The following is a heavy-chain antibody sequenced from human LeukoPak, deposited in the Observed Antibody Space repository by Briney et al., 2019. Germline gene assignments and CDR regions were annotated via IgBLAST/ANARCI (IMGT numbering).Heavy chain of an antibody. J-gene: IGHJ5*02. Sequence: GGSLRLSCAASGFTFSSYWMHWVRQAPRKGLVWVSRINSDGSSTSYADSVKGRFTISRDNAKNTLYLQMNSLRAEDTAVYYCARPDSSGYNWFDPWGQGTLVTVSS. V-gene: IGHV3-74*01. D-gene: IGHD3-22*01. CDR1: GFTFSSYW. CDR3: ARPDSSGYNWFDP. CDR2: INSDGSST.